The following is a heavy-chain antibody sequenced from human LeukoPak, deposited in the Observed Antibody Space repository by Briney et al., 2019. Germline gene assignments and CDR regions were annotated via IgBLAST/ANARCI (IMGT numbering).Heavy chain of an antibody. CDR3: ARALHLELHSYFDS. CDR2: ISAYNGNT. V-gene: IGHV1-18*01. D-gene: IGHD1-1*01. Sequence: ASVKVSCKASGYTFTSYGISWVRQAPGQGLEGMGWISAYNGNTNYAQKLQGRVTMTTDTSTSTAYMELRSLRSDDTAVYYCARALHLELHSYFDSWGQGTLVTVSS. J-gene: IGHJ4*02. CDR1: GYTFTSYG.